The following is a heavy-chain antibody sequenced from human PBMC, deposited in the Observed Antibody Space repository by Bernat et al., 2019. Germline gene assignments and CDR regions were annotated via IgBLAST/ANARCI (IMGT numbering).Heavy chain of an antibody. CDR3: ARGDEKPSGEYYDFWSGYYPRDGTTNFDY. Sequence: QVQLVESGGGVVQPGRSLRLSCAASGFTFSSYGMHWVRQAPGKGLEWVAVIWYDGSNKYYADSVKGRFTISRDNSKNTLYLQMNSLRAEDTAVYYCARGDEKPSGEYYDFWSGYYPRDGTTNFDYWGQGTLVTVSS. V-gene: IGHV3-33*01. CDR2: IWYDGSNK. D-gene: IGHD3-3*01. J-gene: IGHJ4*02. CDR1: GFTFSSYG.